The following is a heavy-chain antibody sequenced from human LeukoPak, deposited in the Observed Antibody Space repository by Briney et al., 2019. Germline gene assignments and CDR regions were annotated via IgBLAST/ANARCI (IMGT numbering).Heavy chain of an antibody. J-gene: IGHJ4*02. D-gene: IGHD3-16*02. V-gene: IGHV4-59*01. Sequence: TLSLTCTVSGGSISSYYWSWIRQPPGKGLEWIGYIYYSGSTNYNPSLKSRVTISVDTSKNQFSLKLSSVTAADTAVYYCARTYYDYVWGSYRLGYFDYWGQGTLVTVSS. CDR2: IYYSGST. CDR3: ARTYYDYVWGSYRLGYFDY. CDR1: GGSISSYY.